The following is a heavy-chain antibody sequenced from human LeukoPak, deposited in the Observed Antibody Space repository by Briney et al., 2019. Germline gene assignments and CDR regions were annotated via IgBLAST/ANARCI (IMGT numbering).Heavy chain of an antibody. J-gene: IGHJ4*02. CDR3: ARRKGPYGSGTYYDS. Sequence: GGSLRLSCAASGFPFDDYGMSWVRLAPGKGLEWVSGVSWNGAYTEYADSVRGRCTIFRDNAKKSLYLQMNSLRVDDTALYYCARRKGPYGSGTYYDSWGQGTLVSVSS. CDR2: VSWNGAYT. CDR1: GFPFDDYG. V-gene: IGHV3-20*04. D-gene: IGHD3-10*01.